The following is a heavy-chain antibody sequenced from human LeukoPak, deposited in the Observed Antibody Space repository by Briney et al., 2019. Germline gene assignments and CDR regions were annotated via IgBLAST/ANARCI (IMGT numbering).Heavy chain of an antibody. V-gene: IGHV3-21*04. Sequence: GGSLRLSCAASGFTFSSYSMNWVRQAPGKGLEWVSSISSSSSYIYYADSVKGRFTISRDNAKNSLYLQMNSLRAEDTAVYYCARVVGATVYYYYYYMDVWGKGTTVTISS. CDR1: GFTFSSYS. CDR2: ISSSSSYI. CDR3: ARVVGATVYYYYYYMDV. J-gene: IGHJ6*03. D-gene: IGHD1-26*01.